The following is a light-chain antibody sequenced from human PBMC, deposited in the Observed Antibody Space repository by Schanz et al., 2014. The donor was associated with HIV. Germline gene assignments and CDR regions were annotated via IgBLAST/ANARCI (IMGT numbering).Light chain of an antibody. CDR3: SSYATITTLV. V-gene: IGLV2-14*03. Sequence: QSALTQPPSASGSPGQSVTISCTGTSSDVGGYNFVSWYQQHPGKAPKLLIYDVTNRPSGVSTRFSGSKSGITASLTISGLQAEDEADYYCSSYATITTLVFGGGTKLTVL. J-gene: IGLJ3*02. CDR2: DVT. CDR1: SSDVGGYNF.